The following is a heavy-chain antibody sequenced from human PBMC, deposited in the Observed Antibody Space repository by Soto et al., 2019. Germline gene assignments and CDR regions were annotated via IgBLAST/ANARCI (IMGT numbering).Heavy chain of an antibody. D-gene: IGHD4-17*01. J-gene: IGHJ4*02. V-gene: IGHV3-7*01. CDR3: ARRTVTTSCYFDY. CDR2: INQDENAK. Sequence: PGGSLRLSCAASGFTFSGYWMSWVRLAPGKGLEWVANINQDENAKYFVDSVKGRFTVSRDNAKNSLYLQMNILRAEDTAMYYCARRTVTTSCYFDYWGQGTLVTVSS. CDR1: GFTFSGYW.